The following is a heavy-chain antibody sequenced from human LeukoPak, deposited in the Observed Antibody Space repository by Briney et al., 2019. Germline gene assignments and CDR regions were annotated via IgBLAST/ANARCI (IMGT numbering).Heavy chain of an antibody. CDR2: MNPNSGNT. CDR3: ARGRDGSGWWDYYYYYYMDV. CDR1: GYTFTSYD. V-gene: IGHV1-8*03. D-gene: IGHD6-19*01. Sequence: GASVKVSCKASGYTFTSYDINWVRQATGQGLEWMGWMNPNSGNTGYAQKFQGRVTITRNTSISTAYMELSRLRSDDTAVYYCARGRDGSGWWDYYYYYYMDVWGKGTTVTVSS. J-gene: IGHJ6*03.